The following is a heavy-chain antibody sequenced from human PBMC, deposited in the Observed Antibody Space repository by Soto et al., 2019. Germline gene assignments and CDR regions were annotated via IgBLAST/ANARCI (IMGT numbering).Heavy chain of an antibody. D-gene: IGHD3-3*01. CDR1: GGSMSSYY. J-gene: IGHJ5*02. V-gene: IGHV4-4*07. CDR2: VYSSGGT. CDR3: ARGQRFSDWFDP. Sequence: PSEILSLTCTVSGGSMSSYYWTWIRQPAGKGLEWIGRVYSSGGTHYNPSLKSRVTISLDTSKNQFSLRLLSVTDAGTAVYYCARGQRFSDWFDPWGQGTSVTVSS.